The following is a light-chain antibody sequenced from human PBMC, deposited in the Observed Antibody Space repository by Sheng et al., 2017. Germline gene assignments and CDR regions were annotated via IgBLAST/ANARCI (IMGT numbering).Light chain of an antibody. Sequence: EIVLTQSPGTLSLSPGERATLSCRASQSVSTYLAWYRQKSGQAPRLLTYGASSRATGIPARFSGSGSGTDFTLTISSLEPEDFAVYSCQQRRSWPLTFGGGTKVEIK. CDR1: QSVSTY. V-gene: IGKV3-11*01. J-gene: IGKJ4*01. CDR2: GAS. CDR3: QQRRSWPLT.